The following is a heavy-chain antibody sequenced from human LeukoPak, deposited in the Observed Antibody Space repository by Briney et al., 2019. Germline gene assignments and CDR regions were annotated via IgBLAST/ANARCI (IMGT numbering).Heavy chain of an antibody. CDR2: IYHSGST. J-gene: IGHJ5*02. CDR3: ARVEGNWFDP. CDR1: GGSFSGYY. V-gene: IGHV4-34*01. Sequence: SETLSLTCAVYGGSFSGYYWSWIRQPPGKGLEWIGEIYHSGSTNYNPSLKSRVTISVDKSKNQFSLKLSSVTVADTAVFYCARVEGNWFDPWGQGTLVTVSS.